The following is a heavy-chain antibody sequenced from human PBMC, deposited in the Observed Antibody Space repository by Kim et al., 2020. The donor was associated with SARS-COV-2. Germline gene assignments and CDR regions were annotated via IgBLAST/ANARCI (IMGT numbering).Heavy chain of an antibody. CDR1: GFTFSSYA. Sequence: GGSLRLSCSASGFTFSSYAMHWVRQAPGKGLEYVSAISSNGGSTYYADSVKGRFTISRDNSKNTLYLQMSSLRAEDTAVYYCVNDRTKYSSSWCVTDYWSQGTLVTVSS. CDR3: VNDRTKYSSSWCVTDY. D-gene: IGHD6-13*01. J-gene: IGHJ4*02. CDR2: ISSNGGST. V-gene: IGHV3-64D*09.